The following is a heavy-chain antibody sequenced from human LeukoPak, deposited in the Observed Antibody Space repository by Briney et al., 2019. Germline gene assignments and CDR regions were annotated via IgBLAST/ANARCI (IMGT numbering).Heavy chain of an antibody. Sequence: ASVKVSCKASGYTFTGYYMHWVRQAPGQGLEWMGWINPNSGGTNYAQKFQGRVTMTRDTSISTAYMELSRLRSDDTAVYYCARSYTPSGPFDYWGQGTLVTVSP. D-gene: IGHD2-15*01. CDR2: INPNSGGT. CDR1: GYTFTGYY. J-gene: IGHJ4*02. CDR3: ARSYTPSGPFDY. V-gene: IGHV1-2*02.